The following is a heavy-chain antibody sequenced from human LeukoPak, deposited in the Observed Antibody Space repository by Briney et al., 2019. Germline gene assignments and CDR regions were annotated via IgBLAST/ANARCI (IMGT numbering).Heavy chain of an antibody. CDR3: ARRVVTGARYYFDY. Sequence: GESLKISCKASGYSFINYWIGWVRQMPGKGLEWMGIIYPGDSETRYSPSFQGQVTISADKSITTAYLQWSSLKASDTAIYYCARRVVTGARYYFDYWGQGTLVTVSS. CDR2: IYPGDSET. V-gene: IGHV5-51*01. J-gene: IGHJ4*02. CDR1: GYSFINYW. D-gene: IGHD2-21*02.